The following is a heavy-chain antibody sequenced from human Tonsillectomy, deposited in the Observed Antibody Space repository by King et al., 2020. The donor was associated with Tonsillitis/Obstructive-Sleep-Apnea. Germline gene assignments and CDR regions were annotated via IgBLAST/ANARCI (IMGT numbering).Heavy chain of an antibody. CDR1: GFTFSSYA. CDR2: ISYDGSNK. Sequence: VQLVESGGGVVQPGRSLRHSCAASGFTFSSYAMHWVRQAPGKGLEWVAVISYDGSNKYYADSVKGRFTISRDNSKNTLYLQMNSLRAEDTAVYYCARDGREVFGDNWFDPWGQGTLVTVSS. CDR3: ARDGREVFGDNWFDP. V-gene: IGHV3-30*04. J-gene: IGHJ5*02. D-gene: IGHD3-10*01.